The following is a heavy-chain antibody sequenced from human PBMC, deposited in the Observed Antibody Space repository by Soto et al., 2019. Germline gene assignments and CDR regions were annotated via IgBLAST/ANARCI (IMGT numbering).Heavy chain of an antibody. V-gene: IGHV3-21*01. CDR2: ISSSSSYI. D-gene: IGHD5-12*01. CDR1: GCTFSSYS. Sequence: EVQLVESGGGLVKPGGSLRLSCAASGCTFSSYSMNWVRQAPGKGLEWVSSISSSSSYIYYADSVKGRFTIARDNAKNSLYLQMNSLRAEDTAVYYCARSYSGYDPPYGMDVWGQGTTVTVSS. J-gene: IGHJ6*02. CDR3: ARSYSGYDPPYGMDV.